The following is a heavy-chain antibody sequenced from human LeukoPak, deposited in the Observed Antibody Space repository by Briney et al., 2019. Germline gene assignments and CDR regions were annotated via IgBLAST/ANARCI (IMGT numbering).Heavy chain of an antibody. D-gene: IGHD6-13*01. CDR1: GFTFSSYW. J-gene: IGHJ4*02. V-gene: IGHV3-74*01. CDR2: INGDGRNI. Sequence: GGSLRLSCVASGFTFSSYWMHWVRQDPRKGLVWVSRINGDGRNINYADSVRGRFTISRDNAKNSLYLQMNSLRAEDTALYYCAKDKVSGTSSWWGFDYWGQGTLVTVSS. CDR3: AKDKVSGTSSWWGFDY.